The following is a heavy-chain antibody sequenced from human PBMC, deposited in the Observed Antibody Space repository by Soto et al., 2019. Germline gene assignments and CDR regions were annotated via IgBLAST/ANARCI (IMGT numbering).Heavy chain of an antibody. CDR3: AREVPQGTTVVTAWDY. D-gene: IGHD4-17*01. Sequence: QVQLVQSGAEVKKPGSSVKVSCKASGGTFSSYAISWVRQAPGQGLEWMGGIIPIFGTSNYAQQFQGRVTSTADESTNTAYMELSSLRSEDTAVYYCAREVPQGTTVVTAWDYWGQGTLVTVSS. CDR1: GGTFSSYA. CDR2: IIPIFGTS. V-gene: IGHV1-69*12. J-gene: IGHJ4*02.